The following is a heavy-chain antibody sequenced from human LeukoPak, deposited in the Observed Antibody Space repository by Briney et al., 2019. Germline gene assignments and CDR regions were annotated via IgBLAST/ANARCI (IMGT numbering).Heavy chain of an antibody. CDR1: GFTFSSYA. V-gene: IGHV3-23*01. CDR3: AAYYDSSGYYRTPFDY. Sequence: PGGSLRLSCAASGFTFSSYAMSWVRQAPGKGLEWVSAISGSGGSTYYADSVKGRFTISRDNSKNTLYLQMNSLRAEGTAVYYCAAYYDSSGYYRTPFDYWGQGTLVTVST. CDR2: ISGSGGST. D-gene: IGHD3-22*01. J-gene: IGHJ4*02.